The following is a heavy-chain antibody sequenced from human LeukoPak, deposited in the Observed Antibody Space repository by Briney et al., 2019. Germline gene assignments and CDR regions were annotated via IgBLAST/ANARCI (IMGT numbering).Heavy chain of an antibody. CDR1: GGSISSGSYS. CDR2: FYTSGST. Sequence: PSETLSLTCTVSGGSISSGSYSWSWIRQPAGKGLEWIGRFYTSGSTNYNPSLKSRVTISVDTSKNQFSLKLSSVTAADTAVYYCAGHLAAAFDIWGQGTMVTVSS. CDR3: AGHLAAAFDI. J-gene: IGHJ3*02. V-gene: IGHV4-61*02. D-gene: IGHD3-3*02.